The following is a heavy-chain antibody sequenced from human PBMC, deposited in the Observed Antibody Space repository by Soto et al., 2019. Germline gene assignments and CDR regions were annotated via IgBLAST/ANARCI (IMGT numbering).Heavy chain of an antibody. V-gene: IGHV3-15*07. J-gene: IGHJ4*02. Sequence: EGQLVESGGGLVKPGGSLRLSCAASGFTFSNVWMNWVRQAPGKGLEWVGRIKSKLDGETIDYAAPVKGRFTISRDDSNNMLYLQMNSQKTEDTGVYYCTPLALKYNSDWYEFSDWGQGTLVTVSS. CDR3: TPLALKYNSDWYEFSD. D-gene: IGHD6-19*01. CDR2: IKSKLDGETI. CDR1: GFTFSNVW.